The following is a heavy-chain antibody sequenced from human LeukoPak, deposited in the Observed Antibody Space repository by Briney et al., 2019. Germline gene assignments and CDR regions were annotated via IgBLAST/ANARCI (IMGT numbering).Heavy chain of an antibody. CDR3: AKDCYDSNSYYFLEDAFDI. V-gene: IGHV3-23*01. D-gene: IGHD3-22*01. CDR1: GFTFSSYA. Sequence: GGSLRLSCAASGFTFSSYAMSWFRQAPGKGLEWVSAISGGGGSTYYADSVKGRFTISRDNSKNTLYLQMNSLRAEDTAAYYCAKDCYDSNSYYFLEDAFDIWGQGTMVTVSS. J-gene: IGHJ3*02. CDR2: ISGGGGST.